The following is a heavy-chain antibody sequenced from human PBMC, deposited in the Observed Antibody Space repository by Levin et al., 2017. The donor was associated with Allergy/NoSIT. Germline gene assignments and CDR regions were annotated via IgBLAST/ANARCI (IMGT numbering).Heavy chain of an antibody. D-gene: IGHD5-18*01. J-gene: IGHJ4*02. Sequence: PGGSLRLSCKASGYTFTSYDINWVRQATGQGLEWMGWMNPNSGNTGYAQKFQGRVTMTRNTSISTAYMELSSQRSEDTAVYYCARAKTAKCGYWGLGTLVTVSS. CDR1: GYTFTSYD. CDR2: MNPNSGNT. CDR3: ARAKTAKCGY. V-gene: IGHV1-8*01.